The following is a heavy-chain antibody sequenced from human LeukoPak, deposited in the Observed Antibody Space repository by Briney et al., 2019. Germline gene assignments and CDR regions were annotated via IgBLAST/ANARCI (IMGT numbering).Heavy chain of an antibody. Sequence: GGSLRLSCEASGFTFTTYSMTWVRQAPGKGLEWVSIISSGSSAIFSADALKGRFTISRDDAKNLLYLDMNSLRAEDTAVYYCAREGDRVSYYYYYYMDVWGKGTTVTISS. CDR1: GFTFTTYS. D-gene: IGHD2-15*01. V-gene: IGHV3-21*04. CDR2: ISSGSSAI. J-gene: IGHJ6*03. CDR3: AREGDRVSYYYYYYMDV.